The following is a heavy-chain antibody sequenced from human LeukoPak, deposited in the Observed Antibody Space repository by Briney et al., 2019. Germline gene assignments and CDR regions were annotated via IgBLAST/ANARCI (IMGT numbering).Heavy chain of an antibody. D-gene: IGHD2-15*01. Sequence: SVKVSCKASGGTFSSYAISWVRQAPGQGLEWMGGLIPILGTANYAQKFQGRVTITTDESTSTAYMELSSLRSEDTAVYYCARGDIVVVVAATGWFDPWGQGTLVTVSS. CDR1: GGTFSSYA. CDR3: ARGDIVVVVAATGWFDP. CDR2: LIPILGTA. V-gene: IGHV1-69*05. J-gene: IGHJ5*02.